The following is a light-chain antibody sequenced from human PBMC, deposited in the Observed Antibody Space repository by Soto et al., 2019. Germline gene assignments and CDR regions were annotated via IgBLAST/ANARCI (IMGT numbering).Light chain of an antibody. Sequence: DIQMTQSPSSLSASIGDRVTISCQASLDIRTHLNWDQQKPGKAPKLLIYDASNLETGVPSTFSGTGYGTDFTFTISSLQPEHIGIYYCQQYDNFPLTLGQGTRLEIK. J-gene: IGKJ5*01. CDR3: QQYDNFPLT. CDR2: DAS. CDR1: LDIRTH. V-gene: IGKV1-33*01.